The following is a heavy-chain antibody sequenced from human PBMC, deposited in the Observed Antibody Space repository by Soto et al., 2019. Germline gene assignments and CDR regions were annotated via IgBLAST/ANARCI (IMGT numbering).Heavy chain of an antibody. CDR3: AMAHSSSRGVDGPFWVH. Sequence: SVKVSCKASGGTFSTFGISWVRQAPGQGLEWMGGIIPVFGSTNYAQKFQGRVTLTADKYTNTAYMELSSLKSEDTAIYYCAMAHSSSRGVDGPFWVHWGQGTLVTAPQ. V-gene: IGHV1-69*06. CDR1: GGTFSTFG. J-gene: IGHJ4*02. D-gene: IGHD3-3*01. CDR2: IIPVFGST.